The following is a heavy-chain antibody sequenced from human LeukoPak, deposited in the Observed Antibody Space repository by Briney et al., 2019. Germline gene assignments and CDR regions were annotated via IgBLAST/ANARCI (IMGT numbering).Heavy chain of an antibody. CDR3: TVRKLAVTGPTNPFEV. CDR2: INPNTGAI. J-gene: IGHJ3*01. Sequence: ASVKVSCKASGYNFPDYFMHWVRQAPGQGLEWMGRINPNTGAINYAQKIQGRVSLDRDTSISTAYMDLSGLRFDDTAVYYCTVRKLAVTGPTNPFEVWGQGTLVTVSS. V-gene: IGHV1-2*06. D-gene: IGHD6-19*01. CDR1: GYNFPDYF.